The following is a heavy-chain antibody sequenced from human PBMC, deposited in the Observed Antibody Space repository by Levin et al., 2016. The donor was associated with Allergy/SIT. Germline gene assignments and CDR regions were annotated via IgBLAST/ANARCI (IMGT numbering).Heavy chain of an antibody. CDR3: ARDGVSFHSISHY. V-gene: IGHV3-23*01. J-gene: IGHJ4*02. CDR1: GFTLSSYA. CDR2: ISGSGGST. D-gene: IGHD6-13*01. Sequence: GESLKISCAASGFTLSSYAMSWVRQAPGKGLEWVSAISGSGGSTYYAESVKGRFTISRDNAKNSLYLQMNSLRAEDTAVYYCARDGVSFHSISHYWGQGALVTVSS.